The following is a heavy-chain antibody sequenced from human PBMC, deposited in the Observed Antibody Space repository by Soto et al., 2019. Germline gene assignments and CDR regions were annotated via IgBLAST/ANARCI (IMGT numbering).Heavy chain of an antibody. CDR2: IYYSGST. CDR1: GGSISSYY. J-gene: IGHJ5*02. D-gene: IGHD6-13*01. CDR3: ARLSIAAAGRCGMWFGL. V-gene: IGHV4-59*08. Sequence: SETLSLTCTVSGGSISSYYWSWIRQPPGKGLEWIGYIYYSGSTNYNPSLKSRVTISVDTSKNQFSLKLSSVTAADTAVYYCARLSIAAAGRCGMWFGLWRQGTLVTVSS.